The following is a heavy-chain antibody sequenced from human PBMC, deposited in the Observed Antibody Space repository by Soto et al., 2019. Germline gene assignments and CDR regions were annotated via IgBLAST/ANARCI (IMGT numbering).Heavy chain of an antibody. J-gene: IGHJ4*02. CDR1: GGTFSNYA. CDR3: ARDYGHDCSGGRCYFYF. V-gene: IGHV1-69*13. Sequence: GGSVKVSCKASGGTFSNYAISWVRQAPGQGLEWMGGITPIFGTANYAQKFQGRVTITADESTSTAHMELSSLRSEDTAVYYCARDYGHDCSGGRCYFYFWGQGTLVTVSS. CDR2: ITPIFGTA. D-gene: IGHD2-15*01.